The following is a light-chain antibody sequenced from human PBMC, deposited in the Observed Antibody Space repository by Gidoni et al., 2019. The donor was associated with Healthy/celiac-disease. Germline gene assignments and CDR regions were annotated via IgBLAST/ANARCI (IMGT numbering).Light chain of an antibody. CDR1: QSVLYSSNNKNY. CDR3: QQYYSTPLYT. J-gene: IGKJ2*01. CDR2: WAS. V-gene: IGKV4-1*01. Sequence: DIVMTQSPDSLAVSLGERATINCTSSQSVLYSSNNKNYLAWYQQKPGQPPKRLIYWASTRESGVPDRFSGSGSGTDFTLTISSLQAEDVAVYYCQQYYSTPLYTFGQGTKLEIK.